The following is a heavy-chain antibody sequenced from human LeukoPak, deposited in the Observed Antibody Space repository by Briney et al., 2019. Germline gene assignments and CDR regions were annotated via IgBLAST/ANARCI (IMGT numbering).Heavy chain of an antibody. J-gene: IGHJ3*02. D-gene: IGHD3-10*01. V-gene: IGHV1-18*01. CDR3: AREVAGFGESDIAFDI. Sequence: ASVKVSCKASGYTFTSYGISWVRQAPGQGLEWMGWISAYNGNTNYAQKLQGRVTMTTDTSTSTAYMELRSLRSDDTAVYYCAREVAGFGESDIAFDIWGQGTMVTVSS. CDR2: ISAYNGNT. CDR1: GYTFTSYG.